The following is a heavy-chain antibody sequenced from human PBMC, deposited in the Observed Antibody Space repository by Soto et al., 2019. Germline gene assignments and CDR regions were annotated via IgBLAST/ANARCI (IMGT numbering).Heavy chain of an antibody. CDR1: GGSISSDDYY. D-gene: IGHD3-10*01. CDR2: IYHSGSS. J-gene: IGHJ5*02. Sequence: QVKLQESGPGLVKPSQTLSLTCNVSGGSISSDDYYWSWIRQPPGKGLEWIGYIYHSGSSYYNPSRQSRVTISIDTTKNQLSLKLRSVTAADSAVYYCARTSPRGSGTWFDPWGQGTLVTVSS. V-gene: IGHV4-30-4*01. CDR3: ARTSPRGSGTWFDP.